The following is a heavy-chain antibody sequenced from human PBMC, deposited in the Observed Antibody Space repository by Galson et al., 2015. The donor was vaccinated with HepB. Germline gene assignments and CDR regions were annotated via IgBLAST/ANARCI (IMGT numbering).Heavy chain of an antibody. CDR1: GGSITRYY. CDR3: ARGGADVPARTGSRPAFDI. V-gene: IGHV4-59*12. Sequence: SETLSLTCSVSGGSITRYYWSWLRQPPGKGLEWIGVIYHSYNYNPSLKSRVTISVETSKNQFSLKLSSVTAAATAVYYCARGGADVPARTGSRPAFDIWGQGTMVTVSS. D-gene: IGHD3-10*02. J-gene: IGHJ3*02. CDR2: IYHSY.